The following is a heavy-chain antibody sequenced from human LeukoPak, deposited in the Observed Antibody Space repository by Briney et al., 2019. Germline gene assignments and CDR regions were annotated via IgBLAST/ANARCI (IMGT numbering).Heavy chain of an antibody. CDR3: GRLMAGLD. Sequence: SETLSLTCAVSGGSIGSNNWWSWVRQPPGKGLEWIGDIYHSGSTNYSPSLKSRVAISVDKSKNQFFLKLNSVTAADTAVYYCGRLMAGLDWGQGTLVTVSS. CDR2: IYHSGST. J-gene: IGHJ4*02. V-gene: IGHV4-4*02. D-gene: IGHD6-19*01. CDR1: GGSIGSNNW.